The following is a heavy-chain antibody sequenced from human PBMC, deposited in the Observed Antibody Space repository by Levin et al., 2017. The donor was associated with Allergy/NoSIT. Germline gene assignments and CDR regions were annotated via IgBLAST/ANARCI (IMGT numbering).Heavy chain of an antibody. CDR3: ARGGGDYNPFDY. J-gene: IGHJ4*02. CDR2: IYSDHST. V-gene: IGHV3-53*01. D-gene: IGHD3-10*01. Sequence: GESLKISCAVSGFTVSSNYMSWVRQAPGKGLEWVSVIYSDHSTYYVDSVKGRFTISRDNSKNTLYLQMNSLRAEDTAVYYCARGGGDYNPFDYWGQGTLVTVSS. CDR1: GFTVSSNY.